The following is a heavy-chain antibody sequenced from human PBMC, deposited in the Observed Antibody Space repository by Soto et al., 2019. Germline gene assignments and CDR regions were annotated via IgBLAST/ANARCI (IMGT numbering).Heavy chain of an antibody. CDR3: ARDFIVVVVAATPGYYGMDV. D-gene: IGHD2-15*01. CDR2: ISYDGSNK. CDR1: GFTFSSYA. J-gene: IGHJ6*02. Sequence: QVQLVESGGGVVQPGRSLRLSCAASGFTFSSYAMHWVRQAPGKGLEWVAGISYDGSNKYYADSVKGRFTISRDNSKNTLYLQMNSLRAEDTAVYYCARDFIVVVVAATPGYYGMDVWGQGTTVTVSS. V-gene: IGHV3-30-3*01.